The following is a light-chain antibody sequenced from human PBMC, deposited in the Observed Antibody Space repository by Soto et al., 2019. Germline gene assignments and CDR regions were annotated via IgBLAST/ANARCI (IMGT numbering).Light chain of an antibody. J-gene: IGKJ1*01. CDR2: GAS. CDR1: QSVSNNY. Sequence: EIVLTQSPGTLSLSPGERATLSCRASQSVSNNYLAWYQQKPGQAPRLLIYGASNRATGIPDRFSGSGSGTIFPHTISRLEPEDCAVYYSQQYGSSGTFGQGTKVDIK. V-gene: IGKV3-20*01. CDR3: QQYGSSGT.